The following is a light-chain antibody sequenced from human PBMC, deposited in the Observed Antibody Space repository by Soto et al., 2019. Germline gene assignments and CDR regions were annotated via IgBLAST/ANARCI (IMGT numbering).Light chain of an antibody. CDR3: CSYAGSYTYVI. CDR2: DVS. J-gene: IGLJ2*01. V-gene: IGLV2-11*01. Sequence: QSVLTQPRSVSGSPGQSVTISCTGTSSDVGGYNYVSWYQQHPGEAPKLMIYDVSKRPSGVPDRFSGSKSGNTASLTISGLQAEDEADYYCCSYAGSYTYVIFGGGPKLTVL. CDR1: SSDVGGYNY.